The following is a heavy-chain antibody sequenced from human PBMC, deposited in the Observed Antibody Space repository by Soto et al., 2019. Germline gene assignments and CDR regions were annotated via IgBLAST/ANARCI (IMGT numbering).Heavy chain of an antibody. CDR3: ARDHSSSSGAGYYYYGMDV. CDR2: IIPIFGTA. Sequence: SVKVSCKASGGTFSSYAISRVRQAPGQGLEWMGGIIPIFGTANYAQKFQGRVTITADESTSTAYMELSSLRSEDTAVYYCARDHSSSSGAGYYYYGMDVWGQGTTVTVSS. D-gene: IGHD6-6*01. CDR1: GGTFSSYA. J-gene: IGHJ6*02. V-gene: IGHV1-69*13.